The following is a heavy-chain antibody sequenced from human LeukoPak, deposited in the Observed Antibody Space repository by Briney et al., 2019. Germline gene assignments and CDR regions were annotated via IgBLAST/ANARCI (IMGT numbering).Heavy chain of an antibody. CDR3: ATLDYYDSSGLAPGVDY. CDR1: GFTVSSNY. J-gene: IGHJ4*02. D-gene: IGHD3-22*01. CDR2: IYSGGST. V-gene: IGHV3-66*01. Sequence: GGSLRLSCAASGFTVSSNYMSWVRQAPGKGLERVSVIYSGGSTYYADSVKGRFTISRDNSKNTLYLQMNSLRAEDTAVYYCATLDYYDSSGLAPGVDYWGQGTLVTVSS.